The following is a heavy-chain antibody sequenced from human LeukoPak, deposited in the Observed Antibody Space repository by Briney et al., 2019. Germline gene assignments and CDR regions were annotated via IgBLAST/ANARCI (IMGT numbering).Heavy chain of an antibody. J-gene: IGHJ4*02. D-gene: IGHD1-26*01. CDR1: GFTFSSYS. CDR3: TTDLGSGSSFDY. Sequence: PGGSLRLSCAASGFTFSSYSMNWVRQAPGKGLEWVGRIKSKRDGGTADSAAPVKGRFTISRHDSKNTVYLQMNSLKAEDTAVYYCTTDLGSGSSFDYWGQGILVTVSS. V-gene: IGHV3-15*01. CDR2: IKSKRDGGTA.